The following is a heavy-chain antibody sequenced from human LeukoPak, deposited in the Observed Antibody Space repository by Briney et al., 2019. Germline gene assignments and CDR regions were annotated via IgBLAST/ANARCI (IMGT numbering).Heavy chain of an antibody. CDR3: GRLFDS. V-gene: IGHV4-39*01. CDR1: GGAIISDNFY. J-gene: IGHJ4*02. CDR2: INYSGTT. Sequence: PSETLSLTCTVSGGAIISDNFYWGWVRQPPGKGLEWVGSINYSGTTYYNPSLRSRVSISVDTSRTQFFLTLNSVTAADAAVYYCGRLFDSWGQGILVTVSS.